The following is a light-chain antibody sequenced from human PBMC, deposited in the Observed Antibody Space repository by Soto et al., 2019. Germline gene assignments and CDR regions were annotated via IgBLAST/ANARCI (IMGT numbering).Light chain of an antibody. J-gene: IGKJ4*01. Sequence: EIVLTQSPGTLSLSPGERATLSCRASQSVSSSYLAWYQQKPGQAPRLLIYGASSRATGIPDRFSGSGSGTDFTLTIIRLEPEEFAVYYCQQYGSSRLTFGGGTKVEIK. CDR3: QQYGSSRLT. CDR1: QSVSSSY. V-gene: IGKV3-20*01. CDR2: GAS.